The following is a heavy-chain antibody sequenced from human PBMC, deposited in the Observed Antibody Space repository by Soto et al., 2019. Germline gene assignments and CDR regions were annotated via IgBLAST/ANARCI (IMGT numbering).Heavy chain of an antibody. J-gene: IGHJ4*02. CDR1: GFTFSSYG. Sequence: GGSLRLSCAASGFTFSSYGMHRVRQAPGKGLERVTVIWDDRRNKYYADNVKKKYTISRDNSKNTLYLQMNSLRAEDTAVYYCARARATVTTYGLDYWGQGTLVTVSS. CDR3: ARARATVTTYGLDY. CDR2: IWDDRRNK. V-gene: IGHV3-33*01. D-gene: IGHD4-17*01.